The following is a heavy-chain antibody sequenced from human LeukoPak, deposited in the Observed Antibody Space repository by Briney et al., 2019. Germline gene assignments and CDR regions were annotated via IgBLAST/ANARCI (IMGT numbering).Heavy chain of an antibody. Sequence: ASVTVSFKASGYTFTGYYIHWVGQAPGQGLEWMGWINTKSGGTNYAQKFQGRVTMTRDTSISTAYIDLSRLRSDDTAVYYCARDVVVVTVSLEMGRWFDPWGQGTLVTVSS. V-gene: IGHV1-2*02. CDR1: GYTFTGYY. J-gene: IGHJ5*02. D-gene: IGHD2-21*02. CDR3: ARDVVVVTVSLEMGRWFDP. CDR2: INTKSGGT.